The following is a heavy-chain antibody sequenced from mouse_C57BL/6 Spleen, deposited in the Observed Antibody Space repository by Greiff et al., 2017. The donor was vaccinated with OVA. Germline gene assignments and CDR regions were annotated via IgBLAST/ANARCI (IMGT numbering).Heavy chain of an antibody. CDR2: ISDGGSYT. D-gene: IGHD1-1*01. J-gene: IGHJ4*01. V-gene: IGHV5-4*01. Sequence: EVQRVESGGGLVKPGGSLKLSCAASGFTFSSYAMSWVRQTPEKRLEWVATISDGGSYTYYPDNVKGRFTISRDNAKNNLYLQMSHLKSEDTAMYYCARDRKFITTVVDYAMDYWGQGTSVTVSS. CDR3: ARDRKFITTVVDYAMDY. CDR1: GFTFSSYA.